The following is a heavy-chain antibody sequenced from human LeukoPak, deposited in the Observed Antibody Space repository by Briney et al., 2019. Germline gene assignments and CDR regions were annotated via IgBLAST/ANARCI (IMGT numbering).Heavy chain of an antibody. J-gene: IGHJ4*02. CDR1: GFTFSSYA. CDR3: ANPMYSSSWYYFDY. V-gene: IGHV3-23*01. D-gene: IGHD6-13*01. Sequence: GGSLRLSCAASGFTFSSYAMTWVRQAPGKGLEWVSAISGSGGSTYYADSVKGRFTISRDNSKNTLYLQMNSLRAEDTAVYYCANPMYSSSWYYFDYWGQGTLVTVSS. CDR2: ISGSGGST.